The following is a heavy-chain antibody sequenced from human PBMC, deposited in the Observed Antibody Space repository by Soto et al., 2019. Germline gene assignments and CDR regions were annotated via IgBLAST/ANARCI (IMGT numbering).Heavy chain of an antibody. D-gene: IGHD1-26*01. CDR3: VKGGIALATTGRAQIDY. CDR2: ISPNGGTT. Sequence: PGGSLRLSCSASGFTFSAYAMHWVRQAPGKGLEYVASISPNGGTTYHADSVKDRFTVSRGNSKNTLYLQMSSLRDEDTAAYYCVKGGIALATTGRAQIDYWGQGTLVTVSS. J-gene: IGHJ4*02. CDR1: GFTFSAYA. V-gene: IGHV3-64D*06.